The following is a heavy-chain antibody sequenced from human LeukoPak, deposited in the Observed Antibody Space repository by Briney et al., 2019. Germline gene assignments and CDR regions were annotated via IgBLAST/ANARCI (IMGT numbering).Heavy chain of an antibody. CDR2: IYHSGST. D-gene: IGHD3-16*01. CDR3: ARKPNTLGSFDI. V-gene: IGHV4-30-2*01. J-gene: IGHJ3*02. Sequence: PSQTLSLTCAVSGGSISSGGYSWSWIRQPPGKGLGWIGYIYHSGSTYYNPSLKSRVTISVDRSKNQFSLKLSSVTAADTAVYYCARKPNTLGSFDIWGQGTMVTVSS. CDR1: GGSISSGGYS.